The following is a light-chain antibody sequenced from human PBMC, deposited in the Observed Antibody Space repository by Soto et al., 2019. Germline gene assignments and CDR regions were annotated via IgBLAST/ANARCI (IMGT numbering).Light chain of an antibody. V-gene: IGLV1-44*01. CDR1: SSNIGSNI. CDR3: AAWDDRLNGYWL. CDR2: SNN. J-gene: IGLJ3*02. Sequence: QSVLTQPPSASGTPGQTVTISCSGSSSNIGSNIVNWYQQLPGTDPKLLIYSNNQRPSGVPDRFSGSKSGTSASLAISGLQSEDEADYDCAAWDDRLNGYWLFGGGTKLTVL.